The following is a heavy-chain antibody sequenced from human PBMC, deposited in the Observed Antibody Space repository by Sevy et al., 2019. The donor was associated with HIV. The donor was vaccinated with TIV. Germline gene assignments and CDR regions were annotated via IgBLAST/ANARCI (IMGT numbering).Heavy chain of an antibody. Sequence: GGSLRLSCAASEFIFSDYAMNWVRQTPGKGLEWVSSINGKGRSTHYADSVEGRFTISRDNSKNTLYLQMNSLRAEDTAVYYCAKTINSGGGAVPAANYYYYGMDVWGRGTTVTVSS. CDR3: AKTINSGGGAVPAANYYYYGMDV. D-gene: IGHD2-2*01. J-gene: IGHJ6*02. CDR2: INGKGRST. CDR1: EFIFSDYA. V-gene: IGHV3-23*01.